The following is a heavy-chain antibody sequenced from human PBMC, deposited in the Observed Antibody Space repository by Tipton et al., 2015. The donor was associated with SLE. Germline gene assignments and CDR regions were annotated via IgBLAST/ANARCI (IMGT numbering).Heavy chain of an antibody. Sequence: TLSLTCSVSGGSISSNYWIWIRQPPGKGLEWIGYISDGGGTNHNPSLKSRVTISLDTSKNQFTLKLSSVTAADTAVYYCARGPLGIFPFDYWGQGTPVTVSS. V-gene: IGHV4-59*01. CDR3: ARGPLGIFPFDY. D-gene: IGHD7-27*01. CDR2: ISDGGGT. CDR1: GGSISSNY. J-gene: IGHJ4*02.